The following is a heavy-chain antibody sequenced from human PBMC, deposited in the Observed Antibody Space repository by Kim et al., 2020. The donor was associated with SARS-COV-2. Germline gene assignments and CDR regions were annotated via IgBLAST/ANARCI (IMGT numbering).Heavy chain of an antibody. V-gene: IGHV4-59*01. CDR3: ARDGRDVVYSYYYYGMDV. Sequence: SETLSLTCTVSGGSISSYCWSWIRQPPGKGLEWIGYIYYSGSTNYNPSLKSRVTISVDTSKNKFSLKLSSVTAADTAVYYCARDGRDVVYSYYYYGMDVWGQGTTVTVSS. D-gene: IGHD2-15*01. J-gene: IGHJ6*02. CDR2: IYYSGST. CDR1: GGSISSYC.